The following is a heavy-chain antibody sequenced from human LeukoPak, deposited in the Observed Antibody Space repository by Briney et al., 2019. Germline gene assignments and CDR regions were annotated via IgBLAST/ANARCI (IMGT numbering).Heavy chain of an antibody. J-gene: IGHJ3*02. Sequence: SETLSLTCTVSGGSISSYYWSWIRQPPGKGLEWIGYIYYSGTTNYNPSLKSRVTISVDTSKNQFSLKLSSVTAADTAVYYCARGSQYSSGWPDGFDIWGQGTVVTVSS. CDR3: ARGSQYSSGWPDGFDI. D-gene: IGHD6-19*01. CDR1: GGSISSYY. V-gene: IGHV4-59*01. CDR2: IYYSGTT.